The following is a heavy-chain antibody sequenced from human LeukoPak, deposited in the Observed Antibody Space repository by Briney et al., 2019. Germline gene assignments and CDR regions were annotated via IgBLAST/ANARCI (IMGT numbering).Heavy chain of an antibody. V-gene: IGHV4-30-2*01. Sequence: SQTLSLTCTVSGGSISSGGYYWSWIRQPPGKGLEWIGYIYHSGSTYYNPSLKSRVTISVDRSKNQFSLKLSSVTAADTAVYYCARDSPSYSSSWYTELIWYFDLWGRGTLVTVSS. CDR2: IYHSGST. CDR3: ARDSPSYSSSWYTELIWYFDL. CDR1: GGSISSGGYY. D-gene: IGHD6-13*01. J-gene: IGHJ2*01.